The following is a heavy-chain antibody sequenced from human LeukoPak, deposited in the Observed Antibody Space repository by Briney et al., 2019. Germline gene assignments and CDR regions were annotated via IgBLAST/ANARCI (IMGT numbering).Heavy chain of an antibody. D-gene: IGHD2-15*01. J-gene: IGHJ4*02. Sequence: SGPTLVNPTQTLTLTSTFSGFSLSTSGMCVSWIRQPPGKALEWLALIDWDDDKYYSTSLKTRLTISKDTSKNQVVLTMTNMDPLDTATYYCARSPTAGYCSGDNCYSISFDYWGQGTLVTVSS. CDR2: IDWDDDK. V-gene: IGHV2-70*01. CDR3: ARSPTAGYCSGDNCYSISFDY. CDR1: GFSLSTSGMC.